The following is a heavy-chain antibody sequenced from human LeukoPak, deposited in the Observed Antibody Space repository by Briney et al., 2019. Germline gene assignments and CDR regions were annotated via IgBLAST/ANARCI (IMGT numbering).Heavy chain of an antibody. CDR2: IDHSGST. J-gene: IGHJ4*02. Sequence: SETLSLTCSVSGYSISSDYYWGWIRQPPGKGLEWIGSIDHSGSTYYNPSLKGRVTISVVTSKNQFSLKLRSVTAADTAVYYCARDSALAQAVMFDYWGQGTLVTVSS. CDR1: GYSISSDYY. CDR3: ARDSALAQAVMFDY. D-gene: IGHD6-19*01. V-gene: IGHV4-38-2*02.